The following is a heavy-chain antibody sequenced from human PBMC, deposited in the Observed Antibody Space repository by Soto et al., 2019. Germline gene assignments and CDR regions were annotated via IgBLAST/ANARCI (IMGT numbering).Heavy chain of an antibody. CDR2: IWYDGSNK. D-gene: IGHD3-3*01. J-gene: IGHJ4*02. CDR1: GFTFSSYG. CDR3: ARDVRSGYYFDY. Sequence: GGSLRLSCAASGFTFSSYGMHWVRQAPGKGLEWVAVIWYDGSNKYYADSVKGRFTISRDNSKNTLYLQMNSLRAEDTAVYYCARDVRSGYYFDYWGQGTLVTVSS. V-gene: IGHV3-33*08.